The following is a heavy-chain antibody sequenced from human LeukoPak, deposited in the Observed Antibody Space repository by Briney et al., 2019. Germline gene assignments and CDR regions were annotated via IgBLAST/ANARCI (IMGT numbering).Heavy chain of an antibody. CDR3: ARAHHILRYFDWAPLPWFDP. CDR1: GGSISSSSYY. V-gene: IGHV4-39*07. D-gene: IGHD3-9*01. CDR2: IYYSGST. Sequence: SETLSLTCTVSGGSISSSSYYWGWIRQPPGKGLEWIGSIYYSGSTYYNPSLKSRVTISVDTSKNQFSLKLSSVTAADTAVYYCARAHHILRYFDWAPLPWFDPWGQGTLVTVSS. J-gene: IGHJ5*02.